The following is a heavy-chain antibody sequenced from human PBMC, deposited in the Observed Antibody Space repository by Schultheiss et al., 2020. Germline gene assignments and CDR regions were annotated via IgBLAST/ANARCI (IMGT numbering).Heavy chain of an antibody. V-gene: IGHV4-61*02. D-gene: IGHD6-19*01. CDR2: IYTSGST. Sequence: SETLSLTCTVSGGYISSGSYYWSWIRQPAGKGLEWIGRIYTSGSTNYNPSLKSRVTISVDTSKNQFSLKLSSVTAADTAVYYCARETSSGWLRFGYYYYYMDVWGKGTTVTVSS. CDR1: GGYISSGSYY. J-gene: IGHJ6*03. CDR3: ARETSSGWLRFGYYYYYMDV.